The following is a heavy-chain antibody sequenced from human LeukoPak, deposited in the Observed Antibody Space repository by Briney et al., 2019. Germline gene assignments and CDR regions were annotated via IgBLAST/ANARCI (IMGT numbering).Heavy chain of an antibody. V-gene: IGHV3-21*01. CDR1: GFTFSSYS. CDR2: ISSGRSYI. J-gene: IGHJ1*01. Sequence: GGSLRLSCAASGFTFSSYSMNWVRQAPGKGLEWVSSISSGRSYIYYADSVKGRFTISRDNAKNSLYLQMNSLRAEDTAVYYCVRDMTTATTCYLQHWGQGTLVTVSS. D-gene: IGHD4-17*01. CDR3: VRDMTTATTCYLQH.